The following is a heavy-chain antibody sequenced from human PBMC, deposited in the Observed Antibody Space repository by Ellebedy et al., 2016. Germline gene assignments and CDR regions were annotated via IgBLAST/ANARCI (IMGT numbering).Heavy chain of an antibody. D-gene: IGHD4-23*01. CDR2: ITGDGGGT. V-gene: IGHV3-23*01. CDR3: AKTQVGGVAGDH. J-gene: IGHJ4*02. CDR1: GFTFSNYV. Sequence: GGSLRLSCAASGFTFSNYVMGWVRQAPGKGLEWISLITGDGGGTFYADSVKGRLTISRDNSRNTLFLQMNSLRADDTAVYFCAKTQVGGVAGDHWGQGTLVTVSS.